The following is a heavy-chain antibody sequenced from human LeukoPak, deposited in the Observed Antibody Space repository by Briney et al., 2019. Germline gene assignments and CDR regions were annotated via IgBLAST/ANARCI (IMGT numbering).Heavy chain of an antibody. V-gene: IGHV4-38-2*02. Sequence: SETLSLTCAVSGYSISSGYYWGWIRQPPGKGLEWSGSIYHSGSTYYNPSLKRRVTISVDTSKNQFSLKLSSVTAADTAVYYCAREAGYYGSGFYYFDYWGQGTLVTVSS. CDR2: IYHSGST. CDR1: GYSISSGYY. CDR3: AREAGYYGSGFYYFDY. J-gene: IGHJ4*02. D-gene: IGHD3-10*01.